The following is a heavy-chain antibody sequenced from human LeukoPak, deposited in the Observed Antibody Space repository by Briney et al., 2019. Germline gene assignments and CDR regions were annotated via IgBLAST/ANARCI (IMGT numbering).Heavy chain of an antibody. CDR2: IKYDGSST. CDR3: ARALVAGVTLNALDI. J-gene: IGHJ3*02. Sequence: PGGSLRLSCAASGFTFSSYWMHWVRQAPGKGLVWVARIKYDGSSTNYADSVKGRFTISRDNAKKTLYVQMNSLRAEDTAVCYCARALVAGVTLNALDIWGQGTMVTVSS. D-gene: IGHD2-15*01. CDR1: GFTFSSYW. V-gene: IGHV3-74*01.